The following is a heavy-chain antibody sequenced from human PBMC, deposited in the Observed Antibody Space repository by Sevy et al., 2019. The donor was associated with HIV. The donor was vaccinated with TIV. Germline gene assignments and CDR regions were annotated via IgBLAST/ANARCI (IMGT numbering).Heavy chain of an antibody. J-gene: IGHJ1*01. Sequence: GGSLRLSCAASGFTFSDYYMSWIRQAPGKGLEWVSYISGSGGTIYYADSVKGRFTISRDNAKNSLYLQMNSLRAEDTAVYYCAKDPRPSPSGSPGYFQHWGQGTLVTVSS. V-gene: IGHV3-11*01. CDR1: GFTFSDYY. D-gene: IGHD1-26*01. CDR2: ISGSGGTI. CDR3: AKDPRPSPSGSPGYFQH.